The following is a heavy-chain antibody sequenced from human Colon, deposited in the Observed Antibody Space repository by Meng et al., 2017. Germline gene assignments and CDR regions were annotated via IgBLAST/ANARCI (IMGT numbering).Heavy chain of an antibody. CDR2: IHYGGST. Sequence: QLPLQVSGPGLVKPSETLSLTCTVSGGSLSASDDYWGWIRQPPGKGLEWIGSIHYGGSTFYQPSLRSRVTVSVDTSNNQFSLILSSVTAADTAVYYCARRTTGWILDPWGQGTLVTVSS. V-gene: IGHV4-39*01. D-gene: IGHD6-19*01. CDR3: ARRTTGWILDP. CDR1: GGSLSASDDY. J-gene: IGHJ5*02.